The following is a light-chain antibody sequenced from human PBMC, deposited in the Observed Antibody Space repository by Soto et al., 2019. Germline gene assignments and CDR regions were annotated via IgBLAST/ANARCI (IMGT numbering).Light chain of an antibody. CDR2: GAS. V-gene: IGKV3D-11*03. CDR3: QHRSEWPVS. CDR1: QRVGIN. J-gene: IGKJ5*01. Sequence: IVMTQSPATLSWSPGETATLSCRASQRVGINLAWYQQKPGQAPRLLIHGASTRAAGVPARFSGSGSGTDFTLTISSLEPEDFAVYYCQHRSEWPVSFGQGTRLEIK.